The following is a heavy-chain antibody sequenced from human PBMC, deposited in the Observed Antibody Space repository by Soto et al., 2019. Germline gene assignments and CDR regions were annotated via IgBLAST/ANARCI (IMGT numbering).Heavy chain of an antibody. J-gene: IGHJ6*02. Sequence: PSETLSLTFAVSGGSISSGGYSWSWIRQPAGKGVEWIGYIYHRGSTXYNPSLKXXVTISLDTSKNXFSLKXSSLTGADTAVYYCAREVARGVDVWGQGTTVTVSS. CDR1: GGSISSGGYS. D-gene: IGHD2-21*01. CDR2: IYHRGST. CDR3: AREVARGVDV. V-gene: IGHV4-30-2*01.